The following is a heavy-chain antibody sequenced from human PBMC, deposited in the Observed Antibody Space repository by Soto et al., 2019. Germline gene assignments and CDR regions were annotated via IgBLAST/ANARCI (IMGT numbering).Heavy chain of an antibody. CDR1: GGSINSGGYS. Sequence: QLQLQESGSGLVKPSQTLSLTCAVSGGSINSGGYSWSWIRQPPGKGLEWIGYTSQSGSTDYNPSRKSRVTISIARSKNQISLKLGSVTAADTAVYYCARYSGSDYAGWFDPWGQGTLVTVSS. D-gene: IGHD5-12*01. CDR2: TSQSGST. V-gene: IGHV4-30-2*01. CDR3: ARYSGSDYAGWFDP. J-gene: IGHJ5*02.